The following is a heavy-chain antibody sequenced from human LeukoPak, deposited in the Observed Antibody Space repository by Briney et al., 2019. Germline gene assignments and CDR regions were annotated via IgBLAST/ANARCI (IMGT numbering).Heavy chain of an antibody. D-gene: IGHD3-16*02. CDR1: GYSFTSHG. CDR2: ISTYNENT. V-gene: IGHV1-18*01. Sequence: ASVKVSCKTSGYSFTSHGISWVRQAPGQGLEWMGWISTYNENTDLTQKFQGRVTMTTDESASTAYMELRILRSDDTATYYCARDIVGDGDLDYWGQGTLVTVSS. CDR3: ARDIVGDGDLDY. J-gene: IGHJ4*02.